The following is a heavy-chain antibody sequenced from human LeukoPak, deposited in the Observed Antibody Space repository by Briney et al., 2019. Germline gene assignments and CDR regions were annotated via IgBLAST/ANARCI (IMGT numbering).Heavy chain of an antibody. V-gene: IGHV1-2*02. CDR2: INPNSGGT. D-gene: IGHD4-17*01. J-gene: IGHJ3*02. CDR1: GYTFTGYY. CDR3: ARALYGDFPFDAFDI. Sequence: ASVKVSCKASGYTFTGYYMHWVRQAPGQGLEWMGWINPNSGGTNYAQKFQGRVTMTRDTSISTAYMELSRLRSDDTAVYYCARALYGDFPFDAFDIWGQGTMVTVSS.